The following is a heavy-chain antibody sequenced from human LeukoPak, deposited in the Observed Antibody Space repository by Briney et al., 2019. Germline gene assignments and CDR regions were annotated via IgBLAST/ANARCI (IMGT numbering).Heavy chain of an antibody. Sequence: SETLSLSCAVYGGSFSGYYWSWIRQPPGKGLEWIGEINHSGSTNYNPSLKSRVTISVDTSKNQFSLNLCSVTAADTAVYYCARVPGITMEQIDYWGQGTLVTVSS. CDR2: INHSGST. CDR1: GGSFSGYY. V-gene: IGHV4-34*01. J-gene: IGHJ4*02. CDR3: ARVPGITMEQIDY. D-gene: IGHD3-10*01.